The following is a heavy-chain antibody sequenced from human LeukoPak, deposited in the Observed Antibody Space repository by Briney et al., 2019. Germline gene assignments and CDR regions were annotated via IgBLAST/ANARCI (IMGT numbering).Heavy chain of an antibody. CDR1: GGTFSSYA. D-gene: IGHD1-26*01. Sequence: GSVKVSCKASGGTFSSYAISWVRQAPGQGLEWMGWISAYNGNTNYAQKLQGRVTMTTDTSTSTAYMELRSLRSDDTAVYYCARGELLTAFDIWGQGTMVTVSS. V-gene: IGHV1-18*01. J-gene: IGHJ3*02. CDR2: ISAYNGNT. CDR3: ARGELLTAFDI.